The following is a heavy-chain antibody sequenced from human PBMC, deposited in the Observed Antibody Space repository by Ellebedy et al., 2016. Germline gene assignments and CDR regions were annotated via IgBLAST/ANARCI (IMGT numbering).Heavy chain of an antibody. Sequence: GGSLRLXXAASGFTFSSYAMHWVRQAPGKGLEWVAVISYDGSDIYYADSVKGRFTISRDNSKSTLYLQMNSLTVEDTAVFYCAKGLTTPYAYFYYYYMDVWGKGTTVTVSS. CDR2: ISYDGSDI. CDR3: AKGLTTPYAYFYYYYMDV. J-gene: IGHJ6*03. CDR1: GFTFSSYA. V-gene: IGHV3-30*18. D-gene: IGHD4/OR15-4a*01.